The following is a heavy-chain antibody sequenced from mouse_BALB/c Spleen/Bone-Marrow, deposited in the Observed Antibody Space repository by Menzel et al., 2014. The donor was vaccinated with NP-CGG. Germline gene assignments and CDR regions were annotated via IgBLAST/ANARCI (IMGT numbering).Heavy chain of an antibody. CDR1: GYTFTDYY. D-gene: IGHD2-12*01. CDR3: VIGLRLYWYFDV. CDR2: INPKNGDT. J-gene: IGHJ1*01. V-gene: IGHV1-26*01. Sequence: VQLQQSGPELVKPGASVKMSCKASGYTFTDYYMKRVRQSHGKSLEWIGDINPKNGDTFYNQKFKDKATLTVDRSSSTAYMQLDSLTSEDSAAHYCVIGLRLYWYFDVWGAGTTVTASS.